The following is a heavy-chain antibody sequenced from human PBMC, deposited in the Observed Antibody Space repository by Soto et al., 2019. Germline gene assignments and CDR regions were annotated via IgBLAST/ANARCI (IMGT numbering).Heavy chain of an antibody. D-gene: IGHD2-15*01. J-gene: IGHJ5*02. V-gene: IGHV1-8*01. CDR1: GYTFTSYD. CDR3: ARGPGPYCCGGSCGLWFDP. Sequence: QVQLVQSGAEVKKPGASVKVSCKASGYTFTSYDINWVRQATGQGLEWMGWMNPNSGNTGYAQKFQGRVTMDRNTSINPAYMELSSLRSEDTAGYYCARGPGPYCCGGSCGLWFDPWGQGTLVTVSS. CDR2: MNPNSGNT.